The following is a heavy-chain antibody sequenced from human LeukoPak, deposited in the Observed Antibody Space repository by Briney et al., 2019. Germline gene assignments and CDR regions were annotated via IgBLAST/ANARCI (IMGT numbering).Heavy chain of an antibody. CDR2: ISYDETNE. CDR1: GFTFSTYN. V-gene: IGHV3-30-3*01. D-gene: IGHD6-19*01. Sequence: GGSLRLSCAASGFTFSTYNVHWVRQAPGKGLEWVAVISYDETNEYYADSVKGRFTISRDNSKNTLYVQMNRLRAEDTAIYYCAREYFSGWYDYWGQGTLVTVSS. J-gene: IGHJ4*02. CDR3: AREYFSGWYDY.